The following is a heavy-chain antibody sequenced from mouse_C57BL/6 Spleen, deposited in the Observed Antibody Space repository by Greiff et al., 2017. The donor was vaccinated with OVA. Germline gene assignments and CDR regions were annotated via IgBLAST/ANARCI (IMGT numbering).Heavy chain of an antibody. CDR3: ARVPLTGYAMDY. J-gene: IGHJ4*01. D-gene: IGHD3-2*01. Sequence: EVKLLESGPGLVKPSQSLSLTCSVTGYSITSGYYWNWIRQFPGNKLEWMGYISYDGSNNYNPSLKNRISITRDTSKNQFFLKLNSVTTEDTATYYCARVPLTGYAMDYWGQGTSVTVSS. CDR2: ISYDGSN. V-gene: IGHV3-6*01. CDR1: GYSITSGYY.